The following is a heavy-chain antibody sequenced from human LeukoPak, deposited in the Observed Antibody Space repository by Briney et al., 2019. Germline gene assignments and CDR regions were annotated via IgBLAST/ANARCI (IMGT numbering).Heavy chain of an antibody. D-gene: IGHD2-2*02. CDR3: ARGRIVVVPAAIPYYYYYYMDV. J-gene: IGHJ6*03. CDR1: GGTFNSYA. Sequence: SVKVSCKASGGTFNSYAISWVRQALGQGLEWMGGIIPIFGTANYGQKFQGRVTITTDESTSTAYMELSSLRSEDTAVYYCARGRIVVVPAAIPYYYYYYMDVWGKGTTVTVSS. CDR2: IIPIFGTA. V-gene: IGHV1-69*05.